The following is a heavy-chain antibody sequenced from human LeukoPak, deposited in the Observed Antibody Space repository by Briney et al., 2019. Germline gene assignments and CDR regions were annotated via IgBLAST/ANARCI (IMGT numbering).Heavy chain of an antibody. CDR1: GFTFSSYA. V-gene: IGHV3-11*01. J-gene: IGHJ4*02. Sequence: GGSLRLSCAASGFTFSSYAMSWIRQAPGKGLEWVSSFSSSGSTIYYADSVKGRFTISRDNAKNSLYLQMNSLRAEDTAVYYCASSVTKLGYCSGGSCYPLYYWGQGTLVTVSS. D-gene: IGHD2-15*01. CDR3: ASSVTKLGYCSGGSCYPLYY. CDR2: FSSSGSTI.